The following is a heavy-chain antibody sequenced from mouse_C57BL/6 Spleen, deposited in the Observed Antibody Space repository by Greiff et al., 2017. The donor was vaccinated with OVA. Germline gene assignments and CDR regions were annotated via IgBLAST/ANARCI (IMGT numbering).Heavy chain of an antibody. J-gene: IGHJ3*01. CDR1: GFTFSSYA. D-gene: IGHD3-2*02. CDR3: TREGTAQATSAWFAY. V-gene: IGHV5-9-1*02. Sequence: EVKLMESGEGLVKPGGSLKLSCAASGFTFSSYAMSWVRQTPEKRLEWVAYISSGGDYIYYADTVKGRFTISRDNARNTLYLQMSSLKSEDTAMYYCTREGTAQATSAWFAYWGQGTLVTVSA. CDR2: ISSGGDYI.